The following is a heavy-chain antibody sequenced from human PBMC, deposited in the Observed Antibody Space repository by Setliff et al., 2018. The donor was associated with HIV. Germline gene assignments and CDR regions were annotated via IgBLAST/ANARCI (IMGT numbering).Heavy chain of an antibody. D-gene: IGHD3-22*01. CDR1: GYTFTTHY. V-gene: IGHV1-2*02. Sequence: VSCKASGYTFTTHYIHWVRQAPGQGLQWMGWINTESGNTNFAQKFEGRVALTRDTSISTAYMDLRRLRSDDTAVYYCVTFSSGLGYHDIFDIWGQGTGVTVSS. J-gene: IGHJ3*02. CDR2: INTESGNT. CDR3: VTFSSGLGYHDIFDI.